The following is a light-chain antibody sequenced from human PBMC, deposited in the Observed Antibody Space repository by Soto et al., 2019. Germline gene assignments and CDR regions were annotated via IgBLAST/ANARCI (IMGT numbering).Light chain of an antibody. Sequence: QSALTQPASVSGSPGQSITISCTGSSSDVGGYNYVSWYQQYPGKAPKLMIYEVSNRPSGVSNRFSGSKSGNTASLTISGLQAEDEADYYCCSWTSSTTYVFGTGTKVTVL. CDR2: EVS. J-gene: IGLJ1*01. V-gene: IGLV2-14*01. CDR3: CSWTSSTTYV. CDR1: SSDVGGYNY.